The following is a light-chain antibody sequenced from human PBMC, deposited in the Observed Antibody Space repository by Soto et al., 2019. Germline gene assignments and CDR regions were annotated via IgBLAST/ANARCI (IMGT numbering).Light chain of an antibody. V-gene: IGKV1-33*01. CDR1: QDISNY. J-gene: IGKJ5*01. Sequence: DIQMTQSPSSLSSSVGDRVTITCQASQDISNYLNWYQQKPGKAPKLLIYDASNLETGVPSRFSGSGSGTDSTFTISSLQPEDIATYYCQQDDNLPITFGQGTRLEIK. CDR2: DAS. CDR3: QQDDNLPIT.